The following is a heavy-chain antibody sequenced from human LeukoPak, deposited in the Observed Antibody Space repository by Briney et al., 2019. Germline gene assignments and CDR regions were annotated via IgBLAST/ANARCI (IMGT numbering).Heavy chain of an antibody. D-gene: IGHD3-10*01. V-gene: IGHV4-38-2*01. CDR2: IYHSGST. CDR1: GYSISSGYY. Sequence: PSETLSLTCAVSGYSISSGYYWGWIRQPPGQGLEWIGSIYHSGSTYYNPSLKSRVTISVDTSKNQFSLKLSSVTAADTAVYYCAPGPLWFGEKFDYWGQGTLVTVSS. J-gene: IGHJ4*02. CDR3: APGPLWFGEKFDY.